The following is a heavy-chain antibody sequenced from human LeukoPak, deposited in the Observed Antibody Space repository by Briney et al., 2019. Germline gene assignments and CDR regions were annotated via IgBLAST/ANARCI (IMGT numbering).Heavy chain of an antibody. CDR1: GFTFSSYA. Sequence: PGGSLRLSCAASGFTFSSYAMSWVRQAPGKGLEWVSGISGSDGSTNYADSVKGRFTISRENSKNTLYLQMNSLRAEDTAVYYCAKDWNLMVRGVTGPIDDYWGQGTLVTVSS. D-gene: IGHD3-10*01. CDR3: AKDWNLMVRGVTGPIDDY. V-gene: IGHV3-23*01. J-gene: IGHJ4*02. CDR2: ISGSDGST.